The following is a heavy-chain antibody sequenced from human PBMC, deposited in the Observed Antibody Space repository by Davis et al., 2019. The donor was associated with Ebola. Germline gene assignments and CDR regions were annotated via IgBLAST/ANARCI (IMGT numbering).Heavy chain of an antibody. CDR3: AKVASRAIYYSMDV. Sequence: GESLKISCAASGFPFSLFAMSWVRQAPGKGLEWVSSFSGSGGGAFYADSVKGRFTISRDDSKRTVDLQMNSLRVEDTGIYYCAKVASRAIYYSMDVWGQGTTVTVSS. J-gene: IGHJ6*02. CDR2: FSGSGGGA. CDR1: GFPFSLFA. V-gene: IGHV3-23*01.